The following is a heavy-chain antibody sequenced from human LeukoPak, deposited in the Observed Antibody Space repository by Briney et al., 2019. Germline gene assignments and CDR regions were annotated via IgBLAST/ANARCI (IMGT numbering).Heavy chain of an antibody. CDR3: ARAPASDDYDEDWYFDL. D-gene: IGHD4-17*01. CDR1: GGSISSYY. Sequence: SETLSLTCSVSGGSISSYYWTWIRQPPGKGLEWIGYIYYSGSTNYNPSLKSRVTISVDTSKNQFSLKLSSVTAADTAVYYCARAPASDDYDEDWYFDLWGRGTLVTVSS. J-gene: IGHJ2*01. V-gene: IGHV4-59*01. CDR2: IYYSGST.